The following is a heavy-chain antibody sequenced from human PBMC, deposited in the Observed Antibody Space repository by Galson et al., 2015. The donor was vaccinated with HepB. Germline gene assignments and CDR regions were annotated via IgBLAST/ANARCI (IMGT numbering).Heavy chain of an antibody. Sequence: SLRLSCAASGFTFSSYGMHWVRRAPGKGLEWVAVISYDGSNKYYADSVKGRFTISRDNSKNTLYLQMNSLRAEDTAVYYCAKEYYYDSSGYMLSAFDIWGQGTMVTVSS. CDR1: GFTFSSYG. J-gene: IGHJ3*02. CDR2: ISYDGSNK. CDR3: AKEYYYDSSGYMLSAFDI. D-gene: IGHD3-22*01. V-gene: IGHV3-30*18.